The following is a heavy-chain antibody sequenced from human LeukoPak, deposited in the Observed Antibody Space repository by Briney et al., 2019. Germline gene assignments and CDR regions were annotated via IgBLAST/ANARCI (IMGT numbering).Heavy chain of an antibody. CDR1: GYTFTGYD. CDR3: ARGSGESSLP. J-gene: IGHJ4*02. CDR2: MNPHSGKT. Sequence: ASVKVSCKASGYTFTGYDINWVRQATGQGLEWMGWMNPHSGKTGYAQKFQGRVTMTRNTSITTADMELSSLTSEDSAVYYCARGSGESSLPWGQGTLVTVSS. V-gene: IGHV1-8*01. D-gene: IGHD4-17*01.